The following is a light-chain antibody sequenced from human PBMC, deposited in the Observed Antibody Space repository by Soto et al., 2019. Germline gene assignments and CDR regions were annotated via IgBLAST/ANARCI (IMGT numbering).Light chain of an antibody. V-gene: IGKV1-39*01. CDR1: QSISNY. CDR2: AAS. CDR3: QQSHSIPWT. J-gene: IGKJ1*01. Sequence: DIQMTQSPSSLSASVGDRVTISCRASQSISNYLNWYQQKPGKAPKLLIFAASSLQSGVPSRFSGGGSGTDFNFTISSLQPEDFATYYCQQSHSIPWTFGQGTTVEIK.